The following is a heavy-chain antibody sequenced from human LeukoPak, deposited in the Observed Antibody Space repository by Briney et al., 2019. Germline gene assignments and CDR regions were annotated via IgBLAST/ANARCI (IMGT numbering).Heavy chain of an antibody. J-gene: IGHJ3*02. Sequence: ASVKVSCKASGYTFTSYDMHWVRQAPGQGLEWMGIINPSGGSTSYAQKFQGRVTMTRDTSTSTVYMELSSLRSEDTAVYYCARVKPNYYDSSAYGTFDIWGQGTMVTVSS. V-gene: IGHV1-46*01. CDR3: ARVKPNYYDSSAYGTFDI. D-gene: IGHD3-22*01. CDR1: GYTFTSYD. CDR2: INPSGGST.